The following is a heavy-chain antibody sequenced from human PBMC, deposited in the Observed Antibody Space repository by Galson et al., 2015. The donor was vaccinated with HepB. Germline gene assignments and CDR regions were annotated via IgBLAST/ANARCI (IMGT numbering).Heavy chain of an antibody. V-gene: IGHV3-23*01. D-gene: IGHD3-3*01. Sequence: SLRLSCAASGFSFSSSAMSWVRQGPGKGLEWVSVMSGSGGRIYYSDSVKGRFTISSDNSKSTLYLEMNRLRAEDTAIYFCAKTRYDFSSGYLIDYWGQGNLVTVSS. CDR1: GFSFSSSA. CDR3: AKTRYDFSSGYLIDY. CDR2: MSGSGGRI. J-gene: IGHJ4*02.